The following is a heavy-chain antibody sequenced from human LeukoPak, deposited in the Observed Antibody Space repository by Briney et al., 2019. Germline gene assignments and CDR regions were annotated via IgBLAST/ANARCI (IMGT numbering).Heavy chain of an antibody. Sequence: SETLSLTCTVSGGSISSYYWSWIRQPPGKGLEWIGYIYYSGSTNYNPSLKSRVTISVDTSKNQFSLKLSSVTAADTAVYYCARMYCSGGSCHPGFDYWGQGTLVTVSS. J-gene: IGHJ4*02. D-gene: IGHD2-15*01. CDR1: GGSISSYY. CDR3: ARMYCSGGSCHPGFDY. CDR2: IYYSGST. V-gene: IGHV4-59*01.